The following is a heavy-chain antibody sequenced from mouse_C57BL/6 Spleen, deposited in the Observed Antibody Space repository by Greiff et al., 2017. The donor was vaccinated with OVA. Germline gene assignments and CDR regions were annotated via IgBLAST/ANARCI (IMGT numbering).Heavy chain of an antibody. J-gene: IGHJ2*01. CDR3: ARRGLRPDY. CDR2: IDPSDSYT. D-gene: IGHD2-4*01. CDR1: GYTFTSYW. V-gene: IGHV1-50*01. Sequence: VQLQQPGAELVKPGASVKLSCKASGYTFTSYWMQWVKQRPGKGLEWIGEIDPSDSYTNYNQKFKGKATLTVDTSSSTAYMQLSSLTSEDSAVYYCARRGLRPDYWGQGTTLTVSS.